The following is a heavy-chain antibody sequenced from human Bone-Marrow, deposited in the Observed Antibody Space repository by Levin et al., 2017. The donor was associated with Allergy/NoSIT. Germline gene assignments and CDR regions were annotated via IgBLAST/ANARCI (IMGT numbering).Heavy chain of an antibody. CDR3: ARVPLGYCGSPNCRTPYYFDY. D-gene: IGHD2-2*01. CDR1: GGSISSYY. Sequence: SQTLSLTCTVSGGSISSYYWSWIRQPPGKGLEWIGYIYYSGSTNYSPSLKSRVTISIDTSKNQFSLKVSSVTAADTAVYYCARVPLGYCGSPNCRTPYYFDYWGQGTLVTVSS. CDR2: IYYSGST. V-gene: IGHV4-59*01. J-gene: IGHJ4*02.